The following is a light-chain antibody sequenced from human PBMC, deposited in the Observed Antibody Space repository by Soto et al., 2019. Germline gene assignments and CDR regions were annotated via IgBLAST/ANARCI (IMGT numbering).Light chain of an antibody. Sequence: QSVLTQPASVPGSPVQSITISCTGTSSDVGGYNYVSWYQQHPGKAPKFMIYDVSNRPSGVSNRFSGSKSGNTASLTISGLQAEDEADYYCSSYTTSNTRQIVFGTGTKVTVL. V-gene: IGLV2-14*01. CDR3: SSYTTSNTRQIV. J-gene: IGLJ1*01. CDR2: DVS. CDR1: SSDVGGYNY.